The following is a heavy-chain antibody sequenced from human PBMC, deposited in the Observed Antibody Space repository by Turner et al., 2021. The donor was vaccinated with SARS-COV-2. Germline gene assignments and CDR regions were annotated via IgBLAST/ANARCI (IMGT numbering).Heavy chain of an antibody. D-gene: IGHD6-19*01. CDR1: GFPVSSNY. Sequence: EVRMVESGGGLLHPGGSLRLSCPAPGFPVSSNYMSWFRQATGKGLEWVSGIYSGGRTYCAGSVKGRFTISRDNSKNTLYLQMNSLRAEDTAVYYCARGHSSGWHQSGAFDIWGQGTMVTVSS. V-gene: IGHV3-53*01. CDR2: IYSGGRT. J-gene: IGHJ3*02. CDR3: ARGHSSGWHQSGAFDI.